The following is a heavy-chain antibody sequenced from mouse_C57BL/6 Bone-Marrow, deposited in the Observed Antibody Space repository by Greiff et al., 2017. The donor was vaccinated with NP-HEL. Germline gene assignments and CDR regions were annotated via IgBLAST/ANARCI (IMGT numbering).Heavy chain of an antibody. V-gene: IGHV5-4*03. Sequence: EVKVEESGGGLVKPGGSLKLSCAASGFTFSSYAMSWVRQTPEKRLEWVATISDGGSYTYYPDNVKGRFTISRDNAKNNLYLQMSHLKSEDTAMYYCARGGWVFAYWGQGTLVTVSA. CDR3: ARGGWVFAY. CDR2: ISDGGSYT. D-gene: IGHD3-3*01. CDR1: GFTFSSYA. J-gene: IGHJ3*01.